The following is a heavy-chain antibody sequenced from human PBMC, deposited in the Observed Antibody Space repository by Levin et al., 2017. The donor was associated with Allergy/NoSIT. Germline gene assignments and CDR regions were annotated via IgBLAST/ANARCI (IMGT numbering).Heavy chain of an antibody. V-gene: IGHV3-21*01. Sequence: GESLKISCAASGFTFSSYSMNWVRQAPGKGLEWVSSISSSSSYIYYADSVKGRFTISRDNAKNSLYLQMNSLRAEDTAVYYCASLIAALDAEYFQHWGQGTLVTVSS. CDR2: ISSSSSYI. J-gene: IGHJ1*01. CDR3: ASLIAALDAEYFQH. CDR1: GFTFSSYS. D-gene: IGHD6-25*01.